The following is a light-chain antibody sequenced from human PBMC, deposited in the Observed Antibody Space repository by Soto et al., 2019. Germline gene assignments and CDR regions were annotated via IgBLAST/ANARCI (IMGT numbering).Light chain of an antibody. CDR2: TTN. CDR1: SGSVSPSSH. Sequence: QAVVTQEPSFSVSPGGTVTLTCALTSGSVSPSSHPSWYQQTPGQAPRTLIYTTNTRSSGVPDRFSGSILGNKAALTITGAQADDDGDYYCAQFLDSGMVLFGGGTKVTVL. CDR3: AQFLDSGMVL. J-gene: IGLJ2*01. V-gene: IGLV8-61*01.